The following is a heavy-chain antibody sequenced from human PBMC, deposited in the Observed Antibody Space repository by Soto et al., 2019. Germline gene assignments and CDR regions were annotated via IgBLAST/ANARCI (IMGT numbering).Heavy chain of an antibody. J-gene: IGHJ5*02. CDR2: IDPSDSQT. CDR1: GYNFAGYW. CDR3: ARQYYYDSSGYFTQYNWFDP. V-gene: IGHV5-10-1*01. Sequence: PGASLKISWNGSGYNFAGYWITWVRQKPGKGLEWRGRIDPSDSQTYYSPSFRGHVTISATKSITTVFLQWSSLRSEDTAVYYCARQYYYDSSGYFTQYNWFDPWGQGTLVTVSS. D-gene: IGHD3-22*01.